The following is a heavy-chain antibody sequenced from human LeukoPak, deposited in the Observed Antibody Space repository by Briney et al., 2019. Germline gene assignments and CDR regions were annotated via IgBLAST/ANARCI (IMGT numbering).Heavy chain of an antibody. J-gene: IGHJ4*02. CDR3: ARADSGYGPGYFDY. CDR2: INPNSGGT. V-gene: IGHV1-2*02. Sequence: ASVKVSCKASGYTFTGYYIHWVRQAPGQGLEWMGWINPNSGGTNYAQKFQGRVTMTRDTSIRTASMQLSRLRSDDTAVYYCARADSGYGPGYFDYWGQGTLVTVSS. D-gene: IGHD3-10*01. CDR1: GYTFTGYY.